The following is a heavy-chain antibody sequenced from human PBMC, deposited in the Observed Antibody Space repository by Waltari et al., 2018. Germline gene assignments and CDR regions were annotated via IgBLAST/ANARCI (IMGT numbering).Heavy chain of an antibody. CDR3: ARVTCSHGGCSMYYFYYYMDV. Sequence: QVQLQESGPGLVKSSETLSLTCGVSGDSISSGFYWVWIRQPPGKGPEWSGSVYHNGNTFYNPSLTSRVTMSVDKSRKHFSLSLSSVTAADTAVYYCARVTCSHGGCSMYYFYYYMDVWGKGTTVTVSS. CDR2: VYHNGNT. D-gene: IGHD2-8*01. CDR1: GDSISSGFY. J-gene: IGHJ6*03. V-gene: IGHV4-38-2*01.